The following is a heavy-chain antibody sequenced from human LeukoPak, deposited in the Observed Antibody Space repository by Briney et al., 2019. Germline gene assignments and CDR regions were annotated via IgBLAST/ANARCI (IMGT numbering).Heavy chain of an antibody. D-gene: IGHD2-2*01. J-gene: IGHJ5*02. CDR3: ARAQEGCSRASCYLEP. V-gene: IGHV4-4*02. CDR1: GASISSTNW. Sequence: LETLSLTCAISGASISSTNWLIWVRQPPGKGLEWIGEMHHSGRTNYNPSLKSRITISVDKSKNQVFLRLNSVAAADTALYYCARAQEGCSRASCYLEPWGQGTLVTVSS. CDR2: MHHSGRT.